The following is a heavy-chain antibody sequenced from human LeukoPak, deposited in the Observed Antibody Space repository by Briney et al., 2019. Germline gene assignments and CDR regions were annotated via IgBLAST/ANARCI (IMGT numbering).Heavy chain of an antibody. V-gene: IGHV3-48*01. Sequence: PGGSLRLSCAASGFTFSSYTMNWVRQAPGKGLEWVSYISSSSSTIYYADSVKGRFTISRDNAKNSLYLQMNSLRAEDTAVYYCAREITIFGVVIKEGGYFDYWGQGTLVTVSS. D-gene: IGHD3-3*01. CDR3: AREITIFGVVIKEGGYFDY. CDR2: ISSSSSTI. J-gene: IGHJ4*02. CDR1: GFTFSSYT.